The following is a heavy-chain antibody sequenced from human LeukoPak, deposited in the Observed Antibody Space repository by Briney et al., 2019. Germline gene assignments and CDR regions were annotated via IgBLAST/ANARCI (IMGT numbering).Heavy chain of an antibody. Sequence: PSETLSLTCAVYGGSFSGYYWSWIRQPPGKGLEWIGEINHSGSTNYNPSLKSRVTISVDTSKNQFSLKLSSATAADTAVYYCARRVGAFTTSLPFDYWGQGTLVTVSS. CDR2: INHSGST. D-gene: IGHD1-26*01. CDR1: GGSFSGYY. CDR3: ARRVGAFTTSLPFDY. V-gene: IGHV4-34*01. J-gene: IGHJ4*02.